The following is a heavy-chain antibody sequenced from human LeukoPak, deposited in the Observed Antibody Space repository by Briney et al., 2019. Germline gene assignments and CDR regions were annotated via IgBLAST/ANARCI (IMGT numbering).Heavy chain of an antibody. CDR3: ARITEGYSYGGYFDY. J-gene: IGHJ4*02. Sequence: GGSLRLSCAASGFTFSSSAMSWVRQAPGKGLEYVSAISSNGGGTYYANSVKGRFTISRDNSKNTLYLQVGSLRVEDMGVYYCARITEGYSYGGYFDYWGRGTLVTVSS. CDR2: ISSNGGGT. CDR1: GFTFSSSA. D-gene: IGHD5-18*01. V-gene: IGHV3-64*01.